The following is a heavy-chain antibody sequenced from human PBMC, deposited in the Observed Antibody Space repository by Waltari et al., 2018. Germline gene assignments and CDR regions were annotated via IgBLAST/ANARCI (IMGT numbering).Heavy chain of an antibody. CDR3: ARESRDSGSIVVVPAATYGMDV. Sequence: QVQLVQSGAEVKKPGASVKVSCKASGYTFTSYYMHWVRQAPGQGLEWMGIINPSGGSTSYAQKFQGRVTMTRDTSTSTVYMELSSLRSEDTAVYYCARESRDSGSIVVVPAATYGMDVWGQGTTVTVSS. CDR1: GYTFTSYY. J-gene: IGHJ6*02. CDR2: INPSGGST. D-gene: IGHD2-2*01. V-gene: IGHV1-46*01.